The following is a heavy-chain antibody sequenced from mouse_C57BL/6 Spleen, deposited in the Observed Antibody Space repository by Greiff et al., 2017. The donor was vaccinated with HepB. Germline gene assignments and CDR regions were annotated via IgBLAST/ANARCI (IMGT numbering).Heavy chain of an antibody. CDR2: IYPGSGNT. CDR3: ARDYGSRGYYFDY. J-gene: IGHJ2*01. V-gene: IGHV1-76*01. CDR1: GYTFTDYY. Sequence: QVHVKQSGAELVRPGASVKLSCKASGYTFTDYYINWVKQRPGQGLEWIARIYPGSGNTYYNEKFKGKATLTAEKSSSTAYMQLSSLTSEDSAVYFCARDYGSRGYYFDYWGQGTTLTVSS. D-gene: IGHD1-1*01.